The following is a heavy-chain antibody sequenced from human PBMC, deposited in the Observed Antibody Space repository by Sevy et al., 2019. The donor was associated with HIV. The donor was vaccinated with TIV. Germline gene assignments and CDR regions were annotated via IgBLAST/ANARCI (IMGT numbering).Heavy chain of an antibody. Sequence: ASVKVSCKASGYTFTGYYMHWVRQAPGQGLEWMGRINPNSGGTNYAQTFQGRVTMTRDTSISTAYMELSRLRSDDTAVYDCARAVGLTTVLTVFDYWGQGTLVTVSS. V-gene: IGHV1-2*06. CDR2: INPNSGGT. CDR3: ARAVGLTTVLTVFDY. J-gene: IGHJ4*02. D-gene: IGHD4-17*01. CDR1: GYTFTGYY.